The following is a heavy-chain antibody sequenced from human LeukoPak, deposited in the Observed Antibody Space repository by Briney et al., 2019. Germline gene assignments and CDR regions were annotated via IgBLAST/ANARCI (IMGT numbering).Heavy chain of an antibody. J-gene: IGHJ6*02. CDR3: AKDRGCSGGSCYYYYGMDV. V-gene: IGHV3-30*18. CDR1: GFTFSSYG. CDR2: ISYDGSNK. Sequence: GGSLRLSCAASGFTFSSYGMHWVRQAPGKGLEWVAVISYDGSNKYYADSVKSRFTISRDNSKNTLYLQMNSLRAEDTAVYYCAKDRGCSGGSCYYYYGMDVWGQGTTVTVSS. D-gene: IGHD2-15*01.